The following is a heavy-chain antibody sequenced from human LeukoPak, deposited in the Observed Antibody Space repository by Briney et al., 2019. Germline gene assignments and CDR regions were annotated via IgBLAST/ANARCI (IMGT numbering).Heavy chain of an antibody. CDR2: IIPIFGTA. D-gene: IGHD3-10*01. CDR3: ARGTTYYYGSGSYPWFDP. J-gene: IGHJ5*02. V-gene: IGHV1-69*01. CDR1: GGTFSSYA. Sequence: ASVKVSCKASGGTFSSYAISWVRQAPGQGREWMGGIIPIFGTANYAQKFQGRVTITADESTSTAYMELSSLRSEDTAVYYCARGTTYYYGSGSYPWFDPWGQGTLVTVSS.